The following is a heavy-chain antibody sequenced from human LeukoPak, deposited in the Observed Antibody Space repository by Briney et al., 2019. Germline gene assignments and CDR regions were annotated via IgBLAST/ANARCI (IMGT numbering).Heavy chain of an antibody. CDR1: GFTLSDYG. CDR2: IWYDGTNK. Sequence: GGSLRLSCAASGFTLSDYGIHWVRQAPGKGLEWVAVIWYDGTNKYYGDSVKGRFTISRDNSKNTLYLQMNSLRAEDTAVYYCAKDRGSYSTTADSWGQGTLVTVSS. CDR3: AKDRGSYSTTADS. V-gene: IGHV3-33*06. J-gene: IGHJ5*01. D-gene: IGHD1-26*01.